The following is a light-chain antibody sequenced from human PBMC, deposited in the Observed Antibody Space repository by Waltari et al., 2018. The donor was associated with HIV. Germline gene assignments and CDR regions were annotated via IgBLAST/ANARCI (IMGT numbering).Light chain of an antibody. CDR3: CSYTAIHTLI. V-gene: IGLV2-14*01. CDR2: GVY. Sequence: QSALTQPASVSGSPGQSITISCAGTTSDIGIFDSVSWYQQHPGRAPPLMIFGVYSRPSGVSSLFSGSKSGNTASLTISGLQAEDEANYYCCSYTAIHTLIFGGGTKLTVL. J-gene: IGLJ2*01. CDR1: TSDIGIFDS.